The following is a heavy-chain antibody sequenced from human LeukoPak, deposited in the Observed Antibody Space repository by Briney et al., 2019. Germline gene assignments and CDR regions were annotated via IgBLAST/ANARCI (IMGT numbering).Heavy chain of an antibody. CDR1: GFTFSSYA. D-gene: IGHD1-7*01. CDR3: AKDRRVSGTTWLGYFDC. CDR2: IVGSGGST. J-gene: IGHJ4*02. V-gene: IGHV3-23*01. Sequence: GGSLRLSCAASGFTFSSYAMNWVRQAPGQGLEWVSAIVGSGGSTYYADSVKGRFTISRDNSKNTLYLQMNSLRAEDTAVYYCAKDRRVSGTTWLGYFDCWGQGTLVTVSS.